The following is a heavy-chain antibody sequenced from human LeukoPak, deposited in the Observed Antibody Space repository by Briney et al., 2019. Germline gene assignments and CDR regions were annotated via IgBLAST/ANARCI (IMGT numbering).Heavy chain of an antibody. V-gene: IGHV5-51*01. CDR2: IYPADSDI. CDR1: GYSFTSYW. CDR3: ARQEYCSGGSCYTWFDP. Sequence: GESLKISCKGSGYSFTSYWIGWVRQMPGKGLEWMGIIYPADSDIRYSPSFQGQVTISADKSISTAYLQWSSLKASDTAMYCCARQEYCSGGSCYTWFDPWGQGTLVIVSS. J-gene: IGHJ5*02. D-gene: IGHD2-15*01.